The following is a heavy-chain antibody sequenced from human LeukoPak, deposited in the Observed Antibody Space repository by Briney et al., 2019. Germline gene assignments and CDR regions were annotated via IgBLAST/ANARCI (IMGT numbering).Heavy chain of an antibody. CDR3: AKDYAVGSIDY. V-gene: IGHV3-23*01. J-gene: IGHJ4*02. CDR1: GFTFSGFA. D-gene: IGHD3-16*01. Sequence: PGGSLRPSCAASGFTFSGFAMSWIRQAPGKGLEWVSSISRSGESTFYADSVRGRFTISRDNSKNTVSLQMESLRAEDTALYYCAKDYAVGSIDYWGQGTLVTVSS. CDR2: ISRSGEST.